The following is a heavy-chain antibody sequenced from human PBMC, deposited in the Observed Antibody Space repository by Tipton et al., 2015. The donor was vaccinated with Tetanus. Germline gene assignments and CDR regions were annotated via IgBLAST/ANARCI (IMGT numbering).Heavy chain of an antibody. CDR1: GFTFSSYS. J-gene: IGHJ3*02. V-gene: IGHV3-48*01. Sequence: SLRLSCAASGFTFSSYSMNWVRQAPGKGLEWGSYISSSSSTIYYADSVKGRFTISRDNAKNSLYLQMNSLRAEDTAVYYCAKDIVGATHDAFDIWGQGTMVTVSS. CDR3: AKDIVGATHDAFDI. CDR2: ISSSSSTI. D-gene: IGHD1-26*01.